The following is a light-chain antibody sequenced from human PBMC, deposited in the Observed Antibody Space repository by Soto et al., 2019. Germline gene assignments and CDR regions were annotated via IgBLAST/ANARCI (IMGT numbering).Light chain of an antibody. CDR3: QQYNNWSPWT. CDR2: DAS. Sequence: EIVMTQSPATLSVSPGERATLSCRASHSVSSNLAWYQQKPGQAPRLLICDASTRATDIPARFSGSGSGTEVTLTITSLQSEDIAVYYGQQYNNWSPWTFGQGTKVEIK. J-gene: IGKJ1*01. CDR1: HSVSSN. V-gene: IGKV3D-15*01.